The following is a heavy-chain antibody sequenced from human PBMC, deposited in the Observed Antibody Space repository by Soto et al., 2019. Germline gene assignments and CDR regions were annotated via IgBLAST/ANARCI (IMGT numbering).Heavy chain of an antibody. CDR3: ARVYSSSSYYYYGVDV. CDR2: IYYSGST. CDR1: GGSISSRSYY. J-gene: IGHJ6*02. Sequence: SETLSLTCTVSGGSISSRSYYWGWIRQPPGKGLEWIGSIYYSGSTYYNPSLKSRVTISVDTTKNQFSLKLSSVTAADTAVYYCARVYSSSSYYYYGVDVWGQGTTVTVSS. D-gene: IGHD6-6*01. V-gene: IGHV4-39*01.